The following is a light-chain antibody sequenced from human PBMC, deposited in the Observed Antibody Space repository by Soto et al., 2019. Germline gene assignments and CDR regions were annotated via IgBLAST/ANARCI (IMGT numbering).Light chain of an antibody. Sequence: QSVLTQPPSVSGAPGQRVTISCTGSSSNIGAGYDVHWYQRLPGTAPKLLIYGNTNRPSGVPDRFSGSKSDTSASLAITGLQAEDEADYYCQSYDSSLITYVFGPGTQLTVL. CDR2: GNT. CDR3: QSYDSSLITYV. V-gene: IGLV1-40*01. J-gene: IGLJ7*01. CDR1: SSNIGAGYD.